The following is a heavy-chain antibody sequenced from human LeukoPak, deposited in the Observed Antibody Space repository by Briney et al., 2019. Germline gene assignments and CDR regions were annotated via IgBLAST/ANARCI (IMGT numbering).Heavy chain of an antibody. V-gene: IGHV3-30*04. CDR2: ISYDGSNK. CDR3: ARDCTPPHGDCYSESGTDV. CDR1: GFTFSSYA. J-gene: IGHJ6*02. Sequence: GGSLRPSCAASGFTFSSYAMHWVRQAPGKGLEWVAVISYDGSNKYYADSVKGRFTISRDNSKNTLYLQMNSLRAEDTAVYYCARDCTPPHGDCYSESGTDVWGQGTTVTVSS. D-gene: IGHD2-21*02.